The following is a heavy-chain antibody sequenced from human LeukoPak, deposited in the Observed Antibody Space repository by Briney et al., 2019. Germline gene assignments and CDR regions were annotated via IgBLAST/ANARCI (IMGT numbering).Heavy chain of an antibody. J-gene: IGHJ6*03. CDR3: ARGPGIAAANYYYYYMDV. D-gene: IGHD6-13*01. CDR1: GFTFSSYW. Sequence: GGSLRLSCAASGFTFSSYWMSWVRQAPGKGLEWVANIKQDGSEKYYVDSVKGRFTISRDNAKNSLYLQMNSLRAEDTAVYYCARGPGIAAANYYYYYMDVWGKGTTVTVSS. CDR2: IKQDGSEK. V-gene: IGHV3-7*01.